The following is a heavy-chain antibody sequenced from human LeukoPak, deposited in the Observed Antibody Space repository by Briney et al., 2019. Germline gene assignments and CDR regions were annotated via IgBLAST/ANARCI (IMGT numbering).Heavy chain of an antibody. V-gene: IGHV4-39*07. CDR2: IYYSGST. Sequence: SETLSLTCTVSGGSISSSSYYWGWIRQPPGKGLEWIGSIYYSGSTYYNPSLKSRVTISVDTSKNQFSLKLSSVTAADTAVYYCARDLIVGATTWFDPWGQGTLVTVSS. J-gene: IGHJ5*02. CDR1: GGSISSSSYY. CDR3: ARDLIVGATTWFDP. D-gene: IGHD1-26*01.